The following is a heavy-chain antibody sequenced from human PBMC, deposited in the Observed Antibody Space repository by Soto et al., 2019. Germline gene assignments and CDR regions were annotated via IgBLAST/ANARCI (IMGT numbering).Heavy chain of an antibody. CDR2: INPNSGGT. CDR1: GYTFTGYY. CDR3: ARDLSSGYLASYYYGMDV. Sequence: ASVKVSCKASGYTFTGYYMHWVRQAPGQGLEWMGWINPNSGGTNYAQKFQGWVTMTRDTSISTAYMELSRLRSDDTAVYYFARDLSSGYLASYYYGMDVWGQGTTVTVSS. J-gene: IGHJ6*02. V-gene: IGHV1-2*04. D-gene: IGHD3-22*01.